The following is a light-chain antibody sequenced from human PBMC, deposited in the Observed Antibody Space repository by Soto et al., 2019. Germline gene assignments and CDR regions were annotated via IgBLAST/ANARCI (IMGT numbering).Light chain of an antibody. CDR2: DAS. Sequence: DIVMTQSPDSLAVSLGERASINCKSSQTVLYSSSNKNYLAWYQQKPGQPPKLLIYDASNLEAGVPSRFSGSGSGTDFTLTISSLQPEDFATYYCQQANSFPITFGQGTRLEIK. CDR1: QTVLYSSSNKNY. V-gene: IGKV4-1*01. CDR3: QQANSFPIT. J-gene: IGKJ5*01.